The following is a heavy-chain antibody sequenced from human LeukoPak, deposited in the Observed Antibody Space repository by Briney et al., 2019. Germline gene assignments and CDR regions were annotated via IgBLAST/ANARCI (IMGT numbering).Heavy chain of an antibody. D-gene: IGHD6-13*01. CDR2: IIPILGIA. CDR3: AAIPTIAAAGTFDY. Sequence: GASVKVSCKASGGTFSSYAISWVRQAPGQGLEWMGRIIPILGIANYAQKFQGRVTITADKSTSTAYMELSSLRSEDTAVYYCAAIPTIAAAGTFDYWGQGTLVTVSS. J-gene: IGHJ4*02. CDR1: GGTFSSYA. V-gene: IGHV1-69*04.